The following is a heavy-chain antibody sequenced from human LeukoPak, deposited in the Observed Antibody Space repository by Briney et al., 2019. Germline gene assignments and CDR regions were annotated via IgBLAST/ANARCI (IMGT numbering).Heavy chain of an antibody. CDR3: ARSGSGSYAIDAFDI. CDR1: GGSISSYY. CDR2: IYISGST. J-gene: IGHJ3*02. V-gene: IGHV4-4*07. D-gene: IGHD1-26*01. Sequence: SETLSLTCTVSGGSISSYYWSWIRQPAGKGLEWIGRIYISGSTNYNPSLKSRVTISVDKSKNQFSLNLSAVTAADTAMYYCARSGSGSYAIDAFDIWGQGAMVTVSS.